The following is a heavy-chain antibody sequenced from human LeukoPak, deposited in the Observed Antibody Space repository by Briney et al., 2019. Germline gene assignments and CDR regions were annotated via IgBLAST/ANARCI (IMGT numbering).Heavy chain of an antibody. CDR1: KFLFGNYT. Sequence: GGSLRLSCVASKFLFGNYTMNWVRQAPGKGLEWVSSISGESRSIYYADSVKGRFTTSRDNAKHSLSLQMKSLRAEDTGIYYCVRERSVKARQEGGHRYYYYMDVWGNGTTVTVSS. V-gene: IGHV3-21*04. CDR2: ISGESRSI. D-gene: IGHD6-6*01. CDR3: VRERSVKARQEGGHRYYYYMDV. J-gene: IGHJ6*03.